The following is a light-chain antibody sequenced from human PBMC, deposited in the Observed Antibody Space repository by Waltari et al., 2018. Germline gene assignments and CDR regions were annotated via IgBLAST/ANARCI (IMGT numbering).Light chain of an antibody. CDR2: LTS. V-gene: IGKV2-28*01. CDR3: MQYLQTAWT. J-gene: IGKJ1*01. CDR1: QRLLHSNGNTY. Sequence: DIVITQSPLSLPVTPGEPASISCRSSQRLLHSNGNTYVEWFLPRQGQSPQHLSYLTSRRASGVTDRIIGSGSGTDFTLKIRRVEAVNVWIYYFMQYLQTAWTFGQGTRVEIK.